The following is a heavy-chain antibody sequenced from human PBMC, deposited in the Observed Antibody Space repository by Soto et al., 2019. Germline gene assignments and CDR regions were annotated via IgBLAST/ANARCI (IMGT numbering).Heavy chain of an antibody. Sequence: EVQLVESGGGLVKPGGSLRLSCAASGFTFSSYSMNWVRQAPGKGLEWVSSISSSSSYIYYADSVKGRFTISRDNPKNSMSLQMNSLRAEDTAVYYCARGTRSTSYVDYVGYFDYWGQGTLVTVSA. J-gene: IGHJ4*02. V-gene: IGHV3-21*01. CDR1: GFTFSSYS. D-gene: IGHD4-17*01. CDR3: ARGTRSTSYVDYVGYFDY. CDR2: ISSSSSYI.